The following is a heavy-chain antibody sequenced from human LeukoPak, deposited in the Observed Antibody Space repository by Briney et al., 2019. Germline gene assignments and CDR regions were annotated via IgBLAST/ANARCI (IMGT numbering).Heavy chain of an antibody. V-gene: IGHV1-3*01. D-gene: IGHD4-17*01. CDR2: INAGNGNT. J-gene: IGHJ5*02. Sequence: GASVKVSCKASGYTFTSYAMHWVRQAPGQRLEWMGWINAGNGNTKYSQKFQGRVTITRDTSASTAYMELSSLRSEDTAVYYCARRYGDYPNWFDPWAREPWSPSPQ. CDR1: GYTFTSYA. CDR3: ARRYGDYPNWFDP.